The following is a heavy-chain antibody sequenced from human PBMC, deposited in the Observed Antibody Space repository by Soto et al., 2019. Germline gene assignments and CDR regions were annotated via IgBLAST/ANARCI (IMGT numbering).Heavy chain of an antibody. CDR1: GCTFSSYA. CDR3: ARDAGPVPGVYPYGLDV. D-gene: IGHD2-2*01. Sequence: SVKVSCKASGCTFSSYAISWVRQAPGQGLEWMGGIIPIFGTANYAQKFQGRVTITADKSTSTAYMELSSLRSEETAVYYCARDAGPVPGVYPYGLDVWDQGTRITLSS. CDR2: IIPIFGTA. V-gene: IGHV1-69*06. J-gene: IGHJ6*02.